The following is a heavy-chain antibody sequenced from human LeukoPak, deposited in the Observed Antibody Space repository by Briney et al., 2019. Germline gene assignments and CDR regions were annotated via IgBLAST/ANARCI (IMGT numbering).Heavy chain of an antibody. CDR2: ISWNSGSI. CDR3: AKALAARPYYYYYYMDV. V-gene: IGHV3-9*01. J-gene: IGHJ6*03. CDR1: GFTFDDYA. Sequence: GGSLRLSCAASGFTFDDYAMHWVRQAPGKGLEWVSGISWNSGSIGYADSVKGRFTISRDNAKSSLYLQMNSLRAEDTALYYCAKALAARPYYYYYYMDVWGKGTTVTVSS. D-gene: IGHD6-6*01.